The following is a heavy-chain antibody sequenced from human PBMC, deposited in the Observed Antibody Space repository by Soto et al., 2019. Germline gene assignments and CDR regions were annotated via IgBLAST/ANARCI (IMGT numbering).Heavy chain of an antibody. Sequence: EVQLVESGGGLVQPGGSLRLSCAASGISVSGNYMSWVRQATGKGLEWVSIIYSTYTTYYADSVKGRFTISRDNSKNTVVLQMDSLRAEATAVYYCARDRYSNHTYYYMDVWGNGTTVTVSS. D-gene: IGHD4-4*01. CDR1: GISVSGNY. J-gene: IGHJ6*03. CDR3: ARDRYSNHTYYYMDV. V-gene: IGHV3-66*01. CDR2: IYSTYTT.